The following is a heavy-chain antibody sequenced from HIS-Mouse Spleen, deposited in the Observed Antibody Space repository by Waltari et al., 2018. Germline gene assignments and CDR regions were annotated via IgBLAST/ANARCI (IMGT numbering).Heavy chain of an antibody. CDR1: GFTFSSYA. Sequence: QVQLVESGGGVVQPGRSLRLSCAASGFTFSSYAMHWVSQAPGKGLEWVAVISYDGSNKYYADSGKGRFTISRDNSKNTLYLQMNSLRAEDTAVYYCARVISGSYSLFDYWGQGTLVTVSS. V-gene: IGHV3-30-3*01. CDR3: ARVISGSYSLFDY. J-gene: IGHJ4*02. CDR2: ISYDGSNK. D-gene: IGHD1-26*01.